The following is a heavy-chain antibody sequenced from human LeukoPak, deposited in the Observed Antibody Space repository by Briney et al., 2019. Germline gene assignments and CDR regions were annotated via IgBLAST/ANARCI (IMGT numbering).Heavy chain of an antibody. CDR3: ARVFDS. J-gene: IGHJ4*02. Sequence: SETLSLTCTVSGGSVYTSDYYWGWVRQPPGKGPEWIGDIFYTGKTNYNPSLKSRVSISIDTSKNQFSMKLTSVTAADTAVYYCARVFDSWGQGTLVTVSS. CDR1: GGSVYTSDYY. V-gene: IGHV4-39*07. CDR2: IFYTGKT.